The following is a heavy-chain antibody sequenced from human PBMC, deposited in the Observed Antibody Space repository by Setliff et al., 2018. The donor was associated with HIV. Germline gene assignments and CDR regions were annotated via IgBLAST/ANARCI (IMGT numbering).Heavy chain of an antibody. D-gene: IGHD2-8*01. CDR2: ISGSGGST. CDR3: AKDRYCTNGVCYFNWFDP. CDR1: GFTFSGYA. V-gene: IGHV3-23*01. Sequence: GGSLRLSCAASGFTFSGYAMSWVRQAPGKGLEWVSGISGSGGSTYYADSVTGRFTISRDNSKYTLYLQMNSLRAEDTAVYYCAKDRYCTNGVCYFNWFDPWGQGTLVTVSS. J-gene: IGHJ5*02.